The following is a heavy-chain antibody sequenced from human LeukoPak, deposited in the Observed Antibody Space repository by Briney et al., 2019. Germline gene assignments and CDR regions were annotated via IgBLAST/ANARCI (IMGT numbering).Heavy chain of an antibody. D-gene: IGHD1-26*01. CDR1: GFTFSSDW. J-gene: IGHJ4*02. CDR3: AKGRGWEQPSHS. Sequence: GGSLRLSCAASGFTFSSDWMHWVRQAPEKGLVWVSRINSDGSSTNYADSVKGRFTISRDNAKNTLYLQMNSLRAEDTAVYYCAKGRGWEQPSHSWGQGSLVAVSS. V-gene: IGHV3-74*01. CDR2: INSDGSST.